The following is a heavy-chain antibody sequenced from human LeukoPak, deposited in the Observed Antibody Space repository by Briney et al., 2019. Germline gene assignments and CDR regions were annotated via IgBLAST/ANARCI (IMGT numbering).Heavy chain of an antibody. D-gene: IGHD6-13*01. CDR3: ARDSGLSSSLRLDS. CDR2: IRHGGNT. Sequence: SVTLSLTCAVSGFSISSGYWWAWIRQPPGKGLEWIGSIRHGGNTYYNPSLKSRITISVDTSKKQFALKLSSVTAADTAVYYCARDSGLSSSLRLDSWGQGTLVTVSS. CDR1: GFSISSGYW. J-gene: IGHJ4*02. V-gene: IGHV4-38-2*02.